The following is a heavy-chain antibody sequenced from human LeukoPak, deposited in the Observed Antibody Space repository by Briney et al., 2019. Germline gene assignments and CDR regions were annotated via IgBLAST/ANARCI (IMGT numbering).Heavy chain of an antibody. CDR1: GGSISSYY. Sequence: PSETLSLTCTVSGGSISSYYWSWIRQPPGKGLEWIGYIYYSGSTYYNPSLKSRVIMSVDTSKNQFSLKLNSVTAADTAVYYCARGPTTSGSYNYFDYWGQGTLVTVSS. V-gene: IGHV4-59*12. D-gene: IGHD1-26*01. CDR3: ARGPTTSGSYNYFDY. J-gene: IGHJ4*02. CDR2: IYYSGST.